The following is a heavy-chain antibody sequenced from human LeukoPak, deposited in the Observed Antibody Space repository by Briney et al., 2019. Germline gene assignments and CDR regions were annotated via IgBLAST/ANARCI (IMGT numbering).Heavy chain of an antibody. D-gene: IGHD6-19*01. J-gene: IGHJ4*02. CDR2: ISYDGSNK. V-gene: IGHV3-30*18. CDR1: GFTFSSYG. Sequence: GGSLRLSCAASGFTFSSYGMHWVRQAPGKGLEWVAVISYDGSNKYYADSVKGRFTISRDNSKNTLYLQMNSLRAEDTAAYYCAKDGFLYSSGWEVYFDYWGQGTLVTVSS. CDR3: AKDGFLYSSGWEVYFDY.